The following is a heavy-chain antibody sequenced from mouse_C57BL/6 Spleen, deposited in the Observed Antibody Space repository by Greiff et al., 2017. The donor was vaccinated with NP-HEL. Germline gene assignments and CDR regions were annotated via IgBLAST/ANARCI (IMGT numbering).Heavy chain of an antibody. V-gene: IGHV1-82*01. CDR3: ARDYDYYAMDY. CDR1: GYAFSSSW. Sequence: VQLQQSEPELVKPGASVKISCKASGYAFSSSWMNWVKQRPGKGLEWIGRIYPGDGDTNYNGKFKGKATLTADKSSSTAYMQLSSLTSEDSAVYFCARDYDYYAMDYWGQGTSVTVSS. J-gene: IGHJ4*01. CDR2: IYPGDGDT. D-gene: IGHD1-1*02.